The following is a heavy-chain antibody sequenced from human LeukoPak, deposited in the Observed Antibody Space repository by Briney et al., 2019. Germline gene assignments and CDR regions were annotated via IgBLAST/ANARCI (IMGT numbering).Heavy chain of an antibody. D-gene: IGHD6-19*01. CDR1: GFNVISYN. Sequence: GGSLRLSCVASGFNVISYNVNWVRQAPGKGLEWISSITVSGPYKFYSDSVEGRSTDSRDGARNSLYLLMTSLRADDTAVYYCARDRTGWHYFDSWGQGTLVTVSS. J-gene: IGHJ4*02. CDR3: ARDRTGWHYFDS. CDR2: ITVSGPYK. V-gene: IGHV3-21*01.